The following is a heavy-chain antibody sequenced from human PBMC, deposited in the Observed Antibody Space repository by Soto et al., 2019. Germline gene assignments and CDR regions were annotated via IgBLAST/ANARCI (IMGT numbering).Heavy chain of an antibody. V-gene: IGHV3-23*01. Sequence: GGSLRLFCAASGFTFSSYAMSWVRQAPGKGLEWVSAISGSGGSTYYADSVKGRFTISRDNSKNTLYLQMNSLRAEDTAVYYCAKEVVQLELYGMDVWGQGTTVTVSS. CDR2: ISGSGGST. D-gene: IGHD1-1*01. J-gene: IGHJ6*02. CDR1: GFTFSSYA. CDR3: AKEVVQLELYGMDV.